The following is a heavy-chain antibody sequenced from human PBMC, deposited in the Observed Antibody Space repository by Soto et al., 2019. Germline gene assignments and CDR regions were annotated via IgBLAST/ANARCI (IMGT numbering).Heavy chain of an antibody. V-gene: IGHV4-34*01. J-gene: IGHJ4*02. D-gene: IGHD1-26*01. CDR3: ARPALRYSGSYYFDF. Sequence: SETLSLTCIVNGESFSCYYWTWIRQSPGKGLEWLGESNHGGTTNYNPSLKTRVSISVDTSKNQFSLKLNSMTAADTAVYYCARPALRYSGSYYFDFWGQGTLVTVSS. CDR2: SNHGGTT. CDR1: GESFSCYY.